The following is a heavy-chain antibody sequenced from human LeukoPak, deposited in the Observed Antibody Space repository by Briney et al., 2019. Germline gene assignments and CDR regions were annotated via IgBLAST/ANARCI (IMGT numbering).Heavy chain of an antibody. CDR3: ARSFSPNYYDLLDY. Sequence: SETLSLTCTVSGGSISTYYWSWIRQPPGKGLEWIGYIYYSGSTDYNPSLKSRVTISLDTSKNQFSLKLNSVTAADTAMYYCARSFSPNYYDLLDYWGQGTLVTVSS. V-gene: IGHV4-59*01. D-gene: IGHD3-22*01. CDR1: GGSISTYY. CDR2: IYYSGST. J-gene: IGHJ4*02.